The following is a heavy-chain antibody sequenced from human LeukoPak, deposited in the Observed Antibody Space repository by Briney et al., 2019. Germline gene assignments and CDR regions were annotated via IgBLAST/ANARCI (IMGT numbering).Heavy chain of an antibody. D-gene: IGHD5-18*01. J-gene: IGHJ5*02. CDR1: GYTFTSYG. Sequence: VASVKVSCKASGYTFTSYGISWVRQAPGQGLEWMGGIIPIFGTANYAQKFQGRVTITADKSTSTAYMELSSLRSEDTAVYYCARDITPRYSYGSNWFDPWGQGTLVTVSS. CDR2: IIPIFGTA. V-gene: IGHV1-69*06. CDR3: ARDITPRYSYGSNWFDP.